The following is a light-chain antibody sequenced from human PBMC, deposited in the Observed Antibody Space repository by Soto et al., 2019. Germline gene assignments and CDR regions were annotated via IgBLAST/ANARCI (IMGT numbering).Light chain of an antibody. V-gene: IGLV3-1*01. CDR2: QDS. J-gene: IGLJ1*01. CDR1: KLGDKY. CDR3: QACDSCTAYV. Sequence: SYELTQPPSVSVSPVQTASITCSGDKLGDKYSCWYQQTPGPSPVLFIYQDSKRPSGIPERFSGSDSGNTATLTIRGTQAMDEADYYCQACDSCTAYVFGTGTKVTVL.